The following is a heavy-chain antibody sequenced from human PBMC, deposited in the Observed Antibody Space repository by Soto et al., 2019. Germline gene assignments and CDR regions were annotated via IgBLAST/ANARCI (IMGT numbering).Heavy chain of an antibody. CDR2: IYYSGST. CDR3: ARTSYYYGMDV. Sequence: SETLSLTCTVSGGSIRSSSYYWGWIRQPPGKGLEWIGSIYYSGSTYYNPSLKSRVTISVDTSKNQFSLKLSSVTAADTAVYYCARTSYYYGMDVWGQGTTVTVSS. J-gene: IGHJ6*02. CDR1: GGSIRSSSYY. V-gene: IGHV4-39*01.